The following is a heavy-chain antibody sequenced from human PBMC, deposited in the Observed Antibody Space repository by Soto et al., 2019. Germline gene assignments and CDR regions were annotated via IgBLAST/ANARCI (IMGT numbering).Heavy chain of an antibody. J-gene: IGHJ5*02. CDR2: INPSGGST. V-gene: IGHV1-46*01. Sequence: ASVKVSCKASGYTFTSYYMHRVRQAPGQGLEWMGIINPSGGSTSYAQKFQGRVTMTRDTSTSTVYMELSSLRSEDTAVYYCARAYYDFWSGYSNWFDPWGQGTLVTVSS. CDR1: GYTFTSYY. D-gene: IGHD3-3*01. CDR3: ARAYYDFWSGYSNWFDP.